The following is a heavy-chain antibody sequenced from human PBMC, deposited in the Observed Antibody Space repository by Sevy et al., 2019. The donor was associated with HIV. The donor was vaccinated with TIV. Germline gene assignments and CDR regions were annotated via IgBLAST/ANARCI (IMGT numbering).Heavy chain of an antibody. CDR2: IDRDGSA. J-gene: IGHJ6*02. CDR3: ARDRYYDVSGYYYCNYGMDV. V-gene: IGHV3-66*01. Sequence: GGSLRLSCAASGFTVSDNYMAWVRLAPGKGLEWVSLIDRDGSAYYADSVKGRFTISRDNVKNTLYLQINVLRAEDTGLDFCARDRYYDVSGYYYCNYGMDVWGQGTTVTVSS. D-gene: IGHD3-22*01. CDR1: GFTVSDNY.